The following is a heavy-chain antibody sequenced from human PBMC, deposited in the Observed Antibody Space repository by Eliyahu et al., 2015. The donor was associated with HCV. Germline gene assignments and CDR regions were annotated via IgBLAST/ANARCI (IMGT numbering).Heavy chain of an antibody. Sequence: SISSSSYYWGWIRQPPGKGLEWIGSIYYSGSTYYNPSLKSRVTISVDTSKNQFSLKLSSVTAADTAVYYCARHLFAQLWLMSFFDYWGQGTLVTVSS. CDR1: SISSSSYY. J-gene: IGHJ4*02. CDR2: IYYSGST. CDR3: ARHLFAQLWLMSFFDY. V-gene: IGHV4-39*01. D-gene: IGHD5-18*01.